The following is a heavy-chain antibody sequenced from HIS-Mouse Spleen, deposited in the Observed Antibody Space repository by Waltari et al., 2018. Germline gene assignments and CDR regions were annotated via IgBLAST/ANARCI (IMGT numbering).Heavy chain of an antibody. CDR1: GFSISTSGMF. Sequence: QVTLRESGPALVKPTQTLTLTCTFSGFSISTSGMFVSWLRQPPGTALEWLARIDWDDDKYYSTSLKTRLTISKDTSKNQVVLTMTNMDPVDTATYYCARIAEGYSSGWYAFDYWGQGTLVTVSS. J-gene: IGHJ4*02. CDR2: IDWDDDK. V-gene: IGHV2-70*15. D-gene: IGHD6-19*01. CDR3: ARIAEGYSSGWYAFDY.